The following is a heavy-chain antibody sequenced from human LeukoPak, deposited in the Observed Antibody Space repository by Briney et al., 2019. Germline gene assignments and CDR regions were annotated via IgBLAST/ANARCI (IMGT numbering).Heavy chain of an antibody. CDR3: AREHSSSWYLDY. Sequence: GGSLRLSCAASGFTFSSYWMHWVRQAPGKGLEWVSYISSSGRTIYYADSVKGRFTISRDNAKNSLYLQMNSLRAEDTAVYYCAREHSSSWYLDYWGQGTLVTVSS. D-gene: IGHD6-13*01. J-gene: IGHJ4*02. V-gene: IGHV3-48*04. CDR2: ISSSGRTI. CDR1: GFTFSSYW.